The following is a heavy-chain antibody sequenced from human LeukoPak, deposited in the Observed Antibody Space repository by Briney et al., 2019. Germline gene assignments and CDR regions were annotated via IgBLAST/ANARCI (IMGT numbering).Heavy chain of an antibody. CDR3: ARGADIVVVPAAGYYFDY. CDR2: ISAYSGNT. D-gene: IGHD2-2*01. V-gene: IGHV1-18*01. CDR1: GYTFTSYG. J-gene: IGHJ4*02. Sequence: ASVKVSCKASGYTFTSYGISWVRQAPGQGLEWMGWISAYSGNTNYAQKLQGRVTMTTDTSTSTAHMELRSLRSDDTAVYYCARGADIVVVPAAGYYFDYWGQGTLVTVSS.